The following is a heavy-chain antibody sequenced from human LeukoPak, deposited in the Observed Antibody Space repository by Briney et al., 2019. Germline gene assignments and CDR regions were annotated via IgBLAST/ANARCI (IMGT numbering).Heavy chain of an antibody. CDR2: MNPNSGNT. Sequence: ASVKVSCKASGYTFTSYDINGVRQAIGQGLEWMGWMNPNSGNTGYAQKFQGRVTMTRNTSISTAYMELSSLRSEDTAVYYCARMGKYYYDSSGYYTPFDYWGQGTLVTVSS. CDR1: GYTFTSYD. CDR3: ARMGKYYYDSSGYYTPFDY. J-gene: IGHJ4*02. D-gene: IGHD3-22*01. V-gene: IGHV1-8*01.